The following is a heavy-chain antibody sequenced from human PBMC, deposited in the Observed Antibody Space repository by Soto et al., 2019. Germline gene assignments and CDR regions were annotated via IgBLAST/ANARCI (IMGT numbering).Heavy chain of an antibody. CDR2: ISYDGSNK. CDR1: GFTFSSYG. CDR3: AKDRTLASVLRFLEWPGTLIDY. J-gene: IGHJ4*02. D-gene: IGHD3-3*01. Sequence: GGSLRLSCAASGFTFSSYGMHWVRQAPGKGLEWVAVISYDGSNKYYADSVKGRFTISRDNSKNTLYLQMNSLRAEDTAVYYCAKDRTLASVLRFLEWPGTLIDYWGQGTLVTVSS. V-gene: IGHV3-30*18.